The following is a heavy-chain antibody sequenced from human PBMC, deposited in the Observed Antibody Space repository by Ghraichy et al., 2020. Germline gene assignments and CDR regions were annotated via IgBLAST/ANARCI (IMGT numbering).Heavy chain of an antibody. D-gene: IGHD4-17*01. CDR1: GFTFGTSS. CDR2: INYNGRST. Sequence: GGSLRLSCAASGFTFGTSSMTWVRQAPGQGLEWVSIINYNGRSTYYADSVKGRFTISRDNSKNTLYLQMYSLRVEDSAIYYCAKVKMTTTAFDYWGQGALVTVSS. J-gene: IGHJ4*02. CDR3: AKVKMTTTAFDY. V-gene: IGHV3-23*01.